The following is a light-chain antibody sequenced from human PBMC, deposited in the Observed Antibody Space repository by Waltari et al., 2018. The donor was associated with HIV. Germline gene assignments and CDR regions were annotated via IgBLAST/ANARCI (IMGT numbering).Light chain of an antibody. J-gene: IGLJ1*01. V-gene: IGLV1-44*01. CDR1: SSNIGSHP. CDR2: SNN. CDR3: AAWDDSLNGLYV. Sequence: QSVLTQPPSASGTPGQRVTIPCSGSSSNIGSHPVNWYQQLPGTAPNLLIYSNNQRPSGVPDRFSGSKSGTSASLAISGLQSEDEADYYCAAWDDSLNGLYVFGTGTKVTVL.